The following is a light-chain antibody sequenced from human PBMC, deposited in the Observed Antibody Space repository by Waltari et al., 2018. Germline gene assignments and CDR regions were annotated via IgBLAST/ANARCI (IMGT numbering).Light chain of an antibody. CDR3: HQRRNWPGT. CDR1: ESLSVW. V-gene: IGKV1-5*03. J-gene: IGKJ1*01. Sequence: DIQVTQSPSTLSASVGDRVTITCRASESLSVWLAWFQQKPGKAPNLLIYEASNLESGVPSRFSGSGSGTEFTLTISSLEPEDFAVYYCHQRRNWPGTFGQGTKVEIK. CDR2: EAS.